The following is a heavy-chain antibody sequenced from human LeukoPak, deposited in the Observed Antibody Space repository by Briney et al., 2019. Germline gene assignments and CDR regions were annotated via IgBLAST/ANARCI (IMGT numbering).Heavy chain of an antibody. V-gene: IGHV3-48*01. CDR1: GFTFSSFS. J-gene: IGHJ4*02. Sequence: GGSLRLSCAASGFTFSSFSMNWVRQAPGKGLEWISYISSTSSTIYYADSVKGRFTISRDNAKNSLYLQMNSLRAEDTAVYYCARAHPGDYSDFQFDYWGQGTLVTVSS. CDR2: ISSTSSTI. D-gene: IGHD4-11*01. CDR3: ARAHPGDYSDFQFDY.